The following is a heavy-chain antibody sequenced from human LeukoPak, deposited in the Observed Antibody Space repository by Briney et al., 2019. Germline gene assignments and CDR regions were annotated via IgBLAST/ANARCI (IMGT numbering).Heavy chain of an antibody. CDR1: GYTFTSYG. J-gene: IGHJ4*02. CDR3: ARDGEEDGGTLPFDY. V-gene: IGHV1-18*01. D-gene: IGHD4-23*01. Sequence: ASVKVSCKASGYTFTSYGISWVRQAPGQGLEWMGWIIAYNGNTNYAQKLQGRVTMTTDTSTSTAYMELRSLRSDDTAVYYCARDGEEDGGTLPFDYWGQGTLVTVSS. CDR2: IIAYNGNT.